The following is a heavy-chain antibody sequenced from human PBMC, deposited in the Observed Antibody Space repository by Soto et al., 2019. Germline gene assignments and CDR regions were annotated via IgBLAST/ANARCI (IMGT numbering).Heavy chain of an antibody. D-gene: IGHD2-21*01. CDR3: ARNGGGDCYLLDAFDI. CDR2: INPNSGGT. CDR1: GYTFTGYY. J-gene: IGHJ3*02. Sequence: ASVKVSCKASGYTFTGYYMHWVRQAPGQGLEWMGWINPNSGGTNYAQKFQGWVTMTRDTSISTTYMELSRLRTDDTAVYYFARNGGGDCYLLDAFDIGGQGTLVTV. V-gene: IGHV1-2*04.